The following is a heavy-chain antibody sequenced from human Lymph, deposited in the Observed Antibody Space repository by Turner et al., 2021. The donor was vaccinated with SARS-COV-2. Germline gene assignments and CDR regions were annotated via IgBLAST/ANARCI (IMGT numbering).Heavy chain of an antibody. CDR2: INHSGST. J-gene: IGHJ6*02. CDR1: GGSFSGYY. CDR3: ARGGVDTAMVRYCYYGMDV. D-gene: IGHD5-18*01. V-gene: IGHV4-34*01. Sequence: QVQLQQWGAGLLKPSETLSLTCAVYGGSFSGYYWSWIRQPPGKGLEWIGEINHSGSTNYNPSLKSRVTISVDTSKNQFSLKLSSVTAADTAVYYCARGGVDTAMVRYCYYGMDVWGQGTTVTVSS.